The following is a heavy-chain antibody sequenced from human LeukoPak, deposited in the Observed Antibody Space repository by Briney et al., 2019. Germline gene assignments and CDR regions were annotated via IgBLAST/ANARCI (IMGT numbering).Heavy chain of an antibody. CDR3: ARSHPDYYDSSGYLFDY. Sequence: SETLSLTCTVSGGSISSSIYYWGWIRQPPGKGLEWIGSIYYSGSTYYNPSLKSRVTISVDTSKIQFSLKLSSVTAADTAVYYCARSHPDYYDSSGYLFDYWGQGTLVTVSS. CDR2: IYYSGST. D-gene: IGHD3-22*01. V-gene: IGHV4-39*01. CDR1: GGSISSSIYY. J-gene: IGHJ4*02.